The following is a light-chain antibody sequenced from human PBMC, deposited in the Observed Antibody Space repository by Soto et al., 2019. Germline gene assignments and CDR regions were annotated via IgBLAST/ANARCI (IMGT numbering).Light chain of an antibody. CDR1: QNIGNY. CDR3: QQSYSSPYT. CDR2: AAS. V-gene: IGKV1-39*01. J-gene: IGKJ2*01. Sequence: DIQMTQSPSSLSASVGVRVTITCRASQNIGNYLNWYQQKPGKAPKLLIYAASSLQSGVPSRFSGSGSGTDFILSISSLQPEDFAAYYCQQSYSSPYTFGQGTNLESK.